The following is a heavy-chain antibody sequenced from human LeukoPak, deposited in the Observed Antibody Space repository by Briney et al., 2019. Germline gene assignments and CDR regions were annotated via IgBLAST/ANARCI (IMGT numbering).Heavy chain of an antibody. J-gene: IGHJ6*03. CDR2: INHSGST. D-gene: IGHD4-17*01. CDR1: GGSFSGYY. CDR3: AQTVFYYYYYMDV. V-gene: IGHV4-34*01. Sequence: SETLSLTCAVYGGSFSGYYWSWIRQPPGKGLEWIGEINHSGSTNYNPSLKSRVTISVDTSKNQFSLKLSSVTAADTAVYYCAQTVFYYYYYMDVWGKGTTVTISS.